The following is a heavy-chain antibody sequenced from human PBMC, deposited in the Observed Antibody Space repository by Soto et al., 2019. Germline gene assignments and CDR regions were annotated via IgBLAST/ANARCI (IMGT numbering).Heavy chain of an antibody. Sequence: SETLSLTCTFSGGSISSGGYYWSWIRQHPGKGLEWIGYIYYSGSTYYNPSLKSRVTISVDTSKNQFSLKLSSVTAADTAVYYCAREGPMRYYYYYGMDVWGQGTTVTVSS. CDR2: IYYSGST. CDR1: GGSISSGGYY. J-gene: IGHJ6*02. V-gene: IGHV4-31*03. CDR3: AREGPMRYYYYYGMDV.